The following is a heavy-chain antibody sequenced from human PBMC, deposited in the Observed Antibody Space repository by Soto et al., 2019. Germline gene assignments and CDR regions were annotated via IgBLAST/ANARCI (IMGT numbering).Heavy chain of an antibody. D-gene: IGHD6-19*01. CDR1: GGSISSSSYY. V-gene: IGHV4-39*01. J-gene: IGHJ4*02. CDR3: ASPIAVAGRVFRRPNDY. CDR2: IYYSGST. Sequence: SETLSLTCTVSGGSISSSSYYWGWIRQPPGKGLEWIGSIYYSGSTYYNPSLKSRVTISVDTSKNQFSLKLSSVTAADTAVYYCASPIAVAGRVFRRPNDYWGQGTLVTVSS.